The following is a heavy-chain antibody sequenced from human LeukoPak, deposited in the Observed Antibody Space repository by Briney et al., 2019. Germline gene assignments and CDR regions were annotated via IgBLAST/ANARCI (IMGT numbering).Heavy chain of an antibody. D-gene: IGHD6-13*01. CDR2: IYTSGST. J-gene: IGHJ4*02. CDR1: GGSISSYY. Sequence: SETLSLTCTVSGGSISSYYWSWIRQPAGKGLEWIGRIYTSGSTNYNPSLKSRVTMSVDTSKNQFSLRLSSVTAADTAVYYCARDAVGQQLVQGEFDYWGQGTLVTVSS. V-gene: IGHV4-4*07. CDR3: ARDAVGQQLVQGEFDY.